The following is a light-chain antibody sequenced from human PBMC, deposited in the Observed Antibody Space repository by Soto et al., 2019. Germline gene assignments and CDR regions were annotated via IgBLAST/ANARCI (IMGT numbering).Light chain of an antibody. Sequence: VVMTHSPGTLSFSPWEGATLSFSSSQNVNSNFLAWYQQKPGQAPRLLIYGASSRATGIPDRFSGSGSGTVFTLTITRLEPEDFAVYFCQQYAATPPTFGGGTKVDIK. CDR2: GAS. J-gene: IGKJ4*01. V-gene: IGKV3-20*01. CDR1: QNVNSNF. CDR3: QQYAATPPT.